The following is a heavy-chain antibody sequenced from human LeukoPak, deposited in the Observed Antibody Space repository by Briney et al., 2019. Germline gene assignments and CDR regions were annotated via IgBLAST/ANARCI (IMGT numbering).Heavy chain of an antibody. D-gene: IGHD3-9*01. CDR1: GGSISSYY. J-gene: IGHJ4*02. V-gene: IGHV4-59*01. Sequence: SETLSLTCTVSGGSISSYYWSWIRQPPGKGLEWIGYIYYSGTTNYNPSLKSRVTISVDMSKNQFSLRLSSVTAADTAIYYCARSLPYFDWLPYHWGQGTLVTVSS. CDR2: IYYSGTT. CDR3: ARSLPYFDWLPYH.